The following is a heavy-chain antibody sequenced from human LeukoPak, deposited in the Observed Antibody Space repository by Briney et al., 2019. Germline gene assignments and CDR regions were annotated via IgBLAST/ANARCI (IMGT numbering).Heavy chain of an antibody. CDR1: GGSISSSSYY. Sequence: SETLSLTCTVSGGSISSSSYYWGWIRQPPGKGLEWIGSIYYSGSTYYNPSLKSRVTISVDTSKNQFSLKLSSVTAADTAVYYYARRAVAGTFDYWGQGTLVTVSS. V-gene: IGHV4-39*01. J-gene: IGHJ4*02. D-gene: IGHD6-19*01. CDR2: IYYSGST. CDR3: ARRAVAGTFDY.